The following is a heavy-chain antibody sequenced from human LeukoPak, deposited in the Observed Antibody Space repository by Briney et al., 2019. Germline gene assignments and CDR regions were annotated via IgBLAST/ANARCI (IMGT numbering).Heavy chain of an antibody. V-gene: IGHV3-53*01. CDR3: ARSPRSPYSYGSFWFDP. CDR2: IYSGGST. J-gene: IGHJ5*02. D-gene: IGHD5-18*01. CDR1: GFTFSNAW. Sequence: PGGSLRLSCAASGFTFSNAWMSWVRQAPGKGLEWVSVIYSGGSTYYADSVKGRFTISRDNSKNTLYLQMNSLRAEDTAVYYCARSPRSPYSYGSFWFDPWGQGTLVAVSS.